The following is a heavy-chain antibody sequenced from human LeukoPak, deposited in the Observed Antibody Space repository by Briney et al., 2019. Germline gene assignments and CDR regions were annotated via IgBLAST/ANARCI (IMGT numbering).Heavy chain of an antibody. D-gene: IGHD2-21*02. V-gene: IGHV1-18*01. CDR2: ISGFTGDS. Sequence: GASVKVSCKASGYTFTSYGITWVRQAPGQGLEWMGWISGFTGDSKYAQNLQDRVTLTTDTSTNTAYMELRSLRSADTAVYYCARGPADRYCGGDCPRGDYWGQGILITVSS. J-gene: IGHJ4*02. CDR3: ARGPADRYCGGDCPRGDY. CDR1: GYTFTSYG.